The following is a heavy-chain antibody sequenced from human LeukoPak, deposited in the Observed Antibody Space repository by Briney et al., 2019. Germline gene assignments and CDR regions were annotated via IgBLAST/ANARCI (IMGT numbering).Heavy chain of an antibody. D-gene: IGHD2-2*02. CDR2: IYTSGST. CDR1: GGSISSYY. Sequence: SETLSLTCTVSGGSISSYYWSWIRQPAGKGLEWIGRIYTSGSTNYNPSLKSRVTMSVDTSKNQFSLKLSSVTAADTAVYYCARGLGYCSSTSCYTGHRPFDIWAKGQWSPSLQ. V-gene: IGHV4-4*07. CDR3: ARGLGYCSSTSCYTGHRPFDI. J-gene: IGHJ3*02.